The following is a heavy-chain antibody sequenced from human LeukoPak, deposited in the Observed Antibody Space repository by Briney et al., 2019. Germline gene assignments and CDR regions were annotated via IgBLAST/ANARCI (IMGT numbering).Heavy chain of an antibody. CDR2: ISGSGGST. CDR1: RFTFSSSA. V-gene: IGHV3-23*01. D-gene: IGHD3-16*01. Sequence: GGSLRLSCAASRFTFSSSAMSWVRQAPGKGLEWVSTISGSGGSTYSTDSVKGRFTISRDNAKNSLYLQMSNLRAEDTAVYFCARGGGLDVWGQGATVTVSS. CDR3: ARGGGLDV. J-gene: IGHJ6*02.